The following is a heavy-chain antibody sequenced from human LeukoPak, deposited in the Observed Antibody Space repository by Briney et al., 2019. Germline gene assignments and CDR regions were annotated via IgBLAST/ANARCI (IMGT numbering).Heavy chain of an antibody. V-gene: IGHV1-18*01. CDR1: GYTFTSYG. Sequence: WASVKVSCKASGYTFTSYGISWVRQAPGQGLEWMGWISAYNGNTNYAQKLQGRVTMTTDTSTSTAYMELRSLRSDDTAVYYCARPEMIYGSGSYTDYWGQGTLVTVSS. J-gene: IGHJ4*02. CDR2: ISAYNGNT. D-gene: IGHD3-10*01. CDR3: ARPEMIYGSGSYTDY.